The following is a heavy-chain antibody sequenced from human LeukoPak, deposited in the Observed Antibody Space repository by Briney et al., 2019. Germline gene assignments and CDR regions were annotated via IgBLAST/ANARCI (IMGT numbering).Heavy chain of an antibody. Sequence: PGGSLRLSCAASGCTFSTYHMHGVRQAPGKGLEWVAFIHYDGSNKYYTDSVRGRFTISRDNSKSTLFLQMNSLRTEDTAVYYCATLAVVATWGQGTLVTVSS. D-gene: IGHD6-19*01. CDR1: GCTFSTYH. V-gene: IGHV3-30*02. CDR3: ATLAVVAT. CDR2: IHYDGSNK. J-gene: IGHJ4*02.